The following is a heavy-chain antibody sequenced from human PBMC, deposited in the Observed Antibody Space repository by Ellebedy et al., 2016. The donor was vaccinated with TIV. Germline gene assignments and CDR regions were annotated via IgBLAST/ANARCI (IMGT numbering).Heavy chain of an antibody. D-gene: IGHD6-6*01. V-gene: IGHV3-74*01. J-gene: IGHJ4*02. CDR3: ARDPTDPPVVDLDF. Sequence: GESLKISCAASGFTFSSYWMHWVRQAPGKGLVWVARLNGDGSRTRYADSVKGRFTISRDNAKNTLYLQMNRLRAEDTAVYFCARDPTDPPVVDLDFWGQGTLVTVSS. CDR2: LNGDGSRT. CDR1: GFTFSSYW.